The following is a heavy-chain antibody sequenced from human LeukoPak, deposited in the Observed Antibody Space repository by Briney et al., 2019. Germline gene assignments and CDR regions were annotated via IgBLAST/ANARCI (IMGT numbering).Heavy chain of an antibody. CDR3: ARDPGTAMGRALDY. V-gene: IGHV3-74*01. CDR1: GFTFSNYR. Sequence: GSLRLSCAASGFTFSNYRMHWVRQAPGKGLVWVSRINSDESTTTYADSAKGRFTISRDNAKNTLYLQMNSLRAEDTAVYYCARDPGTAMGRALDYWGQGTLVTVSS. CDR2: INSDESTT. J-gene: IGHJ4*02. D-gene: IGHD5-18*01.